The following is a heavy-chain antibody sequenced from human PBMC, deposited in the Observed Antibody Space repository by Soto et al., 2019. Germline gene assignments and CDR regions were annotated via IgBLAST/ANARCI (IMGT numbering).Heavy chain of an antibody. J-gene: IGHJ5*02. CDR2: INHSGST. CDR1: GGSFSGYY. V-gene: IGHV4-34*01. CDR3: ARDNQFSTGGFDP. D-gene: IGHD1-1*01. Sequence: PSETLSLTCAVYGGSFSGYYWSWIRQPPGKGLEWIGEINHSGSTNYNPSLKSRVTISVDTSKNQFSLKLSSVTAADTAVYYCARDNQFSTGGFDPWGQGTLVTVSS.